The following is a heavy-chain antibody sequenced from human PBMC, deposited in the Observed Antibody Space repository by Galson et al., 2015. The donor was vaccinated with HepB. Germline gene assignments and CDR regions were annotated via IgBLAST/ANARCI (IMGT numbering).Heavy chain of an antibody. V-gene: IGHV1-69*06. CDR3: ARVGTGPYWYFDL. CDR2: IIPIFGTA. D-gene: IGHD3/OR15-3a*01. J-gene: IGHJ2*01. Sequence: SVKVSCKASGGTFSSYAISWVRQAPGQGLEWMGGIIPIFGTANYAQKFQGRVTITADKSTSTAYMELSSLRSEDTAVYYCARVGTGPYWYFDLWGRGTLVTVSS. CDR1: GGTFSSYA.